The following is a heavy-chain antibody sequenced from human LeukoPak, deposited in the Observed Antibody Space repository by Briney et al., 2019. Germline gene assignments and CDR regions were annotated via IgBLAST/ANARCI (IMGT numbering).Heavy chain of an antibody. D-gene: IGHD2-2*01. J-gene: IGHJ5*02. CDR2: INPNSGGT. V-gene: IGHV1-2*02. Sequence: ASVKVSCKASGGTFSSYAISWVRQAPGQGLEWMGWINPNSGGTNYAQKFQGRVTMTRDTSISTAYMELSRLRSDDTAVYYCAREYCSSTSCYWESWFDPWGQGTLVTVSS. CDR3: AREYCSSTSCYWESWFDP. CDR1: GGTFSSYA.